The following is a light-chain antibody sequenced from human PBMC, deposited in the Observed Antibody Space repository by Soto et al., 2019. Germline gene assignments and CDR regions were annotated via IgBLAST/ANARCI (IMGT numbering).Light chain of an antibody. V-gene: IGKV2-28*01. CDR3: MQGTHWPYT. CDR1: QSLLHSNGYTY. CDR2: LGS. J-gene: IGKJ2*01. Sequence: DIVVTQSPLSLSVTPGEAASISCRSSQSLLHSNGYTYLDWYLQKPGQSPHLLVYLGSNRASGVPDRFSGSGSGTDFTLTISRVEAEDVGVYYCMQGTHWPYTFGQGTKLEIK.